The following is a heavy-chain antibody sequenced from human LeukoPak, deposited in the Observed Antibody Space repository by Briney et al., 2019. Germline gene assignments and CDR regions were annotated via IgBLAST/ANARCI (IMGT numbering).Heavy chain of an antibody. Sequence: GGSLRLSCAASGFTLSSYEMNWVRQAPGKGLEWVSYISSSGSTTYYADSVKGRFTISRDNAKNSLYLQMNSLGAEDTAVYYCGRELGRWFAELVYWGEATKVTVSS. CDR3: GRELGRWFAELVY. CDR2: ISSSGSTT. V-gene: IGHV3-48*03. J-gene: IGHJ4*02. D-gene: IGHD3-10*01. CDR1: GFTLSSYE.